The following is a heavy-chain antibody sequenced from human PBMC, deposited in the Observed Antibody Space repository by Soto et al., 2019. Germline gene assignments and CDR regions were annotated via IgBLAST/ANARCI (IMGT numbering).Heavy chain of an antibody. Sequence: GGSLRLSCAASGFTFSSYGMHWVRQAPGKGLEWVAVISYDGSNKYYADSVKGRFTISRDNSKNTLYLQMNSLRAEDTAVYYCAKRTIFGETDAFDIWGQGTMVTVSS. CDR1: GFTFSSYG. V-gene: IGHV3-30*18. CDR3: AKRTIFGETDAFDI. CDR2: ISYDGSNK. J-gene: IGHJ3*02. D-gene: IGHD3-3*01.